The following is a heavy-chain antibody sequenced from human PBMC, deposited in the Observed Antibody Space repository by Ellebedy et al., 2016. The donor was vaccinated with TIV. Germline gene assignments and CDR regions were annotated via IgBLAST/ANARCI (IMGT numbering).Heavy chain of an antibody. V-gene: IGHV1-69*04. CDR3: ARDLDKRYFDL. CDR2: IIPILGIA. D-gene: IGHD2-2*03. Sequence: AASVKVSCKASGGTFSSYAISWVRQAPGQGLEWMGMIIPILGIANYAQKFQGRVTITADKSTSTAYMELSSLRSEDTAVYYCARDLDKRYFDLWGRGTLVTVSS. J-gene: IGHJ2*01. CDR1: GGTFSSYA.